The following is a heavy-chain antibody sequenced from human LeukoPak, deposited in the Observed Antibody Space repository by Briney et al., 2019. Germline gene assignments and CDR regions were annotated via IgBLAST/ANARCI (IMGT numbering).Heavy chain of an antibody. D-gene: IGHD3-22*01. CDR2: IYYSGST. J-gene: IGHJ4*02. V-gene: IGHV4-30-4*01. CDR1: GGSISSGDYY. Sequence: SETLSLTCTVSGGSISSGDYYWSWIRQPPGKGLEWIGYIYYSGSTYYNPSLKSRVTISVDTSKNQFSLKLSSVTAADTAVYYCASTTDTTYYYDSSGYYQEDYWGQGTLVTVSS. CDR3: ASTTDTTYYYDSSGYYQEDY.